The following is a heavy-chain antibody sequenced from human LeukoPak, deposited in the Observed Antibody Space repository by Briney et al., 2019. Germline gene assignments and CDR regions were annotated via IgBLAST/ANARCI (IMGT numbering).Heavy chain of an antibody. CDR2: IYNSGRT. J-gene: IGHJ6*02. D-gene: IGHD3-3*01. CDR3: ARGFGEIIRSDYYYYGMDV. Sequence: SETLSLTCTVSGGSISGYYWSWIRQLPRKGLEWIGYIYNSGRTNYNPSLQSRVTTSVDTSRNQFSLKLRSVTAADTAVYYCARGFGEIIRSDYYYYGMDVWGQGTTVTVSS. CDR1: GGSISGYY. V-gene: IGHV4-59*01.